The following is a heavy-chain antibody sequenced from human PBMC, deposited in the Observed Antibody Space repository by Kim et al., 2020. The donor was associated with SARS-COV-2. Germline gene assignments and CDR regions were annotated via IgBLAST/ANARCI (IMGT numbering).Heavy chain of an antibody. D-gene: IGHD1-1*01. CDR1: GFTFSDYG. CDR3: VRDPNELGLEPLWYFDL. CDR2: ISYEGSNI. V-gene: IGHV3-30*03. Sequence: GGSLRLSCVASGFTFSDYGFHWVRQTPGKGLQWVAFISYEGSNIYYADSLKDRFTISRDNSKNTVYLQMLSEDSAIYYCVRDPNELGLEPLWYFDLWGRGTLVAVSS. J-gene: IGHJ2*01.